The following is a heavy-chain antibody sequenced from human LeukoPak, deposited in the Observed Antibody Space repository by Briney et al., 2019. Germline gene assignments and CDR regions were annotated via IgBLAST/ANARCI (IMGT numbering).Heavy chain of an antibody. D-gene: IGHD1-26*01. CDR2: ISGSGGST. J-gene: IGHJ3*02. CDR1: GFTFSSYA. Sequence: GGSLRLSCAASGFTFSSYAMSWVRQAPGKGLEWVSAISGSGGSTYYADSVKGRFTISRDNAKNTLYLQMNSLRAEDTAVYYCARVGASRAAFDIWGQGTMVTVSS. V-gene: IGHV3-23*01. CDR3: ARVGASRAAFDI.